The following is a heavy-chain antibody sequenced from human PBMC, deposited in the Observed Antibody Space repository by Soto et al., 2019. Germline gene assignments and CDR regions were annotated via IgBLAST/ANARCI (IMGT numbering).Heavy chain of an antibody. CDR1: GGSISSGGYS. D-gene: IGHD3-3*01. CDR3: ARAPNGGRFGVVTPFDY. J-gene: IGHJ4*02. V-gene: IGHV4-30-2*01. CDR2: IYHSGST. Sequence: PSETLSLTCAVSGGSISSGGYSWSWIRQPPGKGLEWIGYIYHSGSTYYNPSLKSRVTISVDRSKNQFSLKLSSVTAADTAVYYCARAPNGGRFGVVTPFDYWGQGTLVTVSS.